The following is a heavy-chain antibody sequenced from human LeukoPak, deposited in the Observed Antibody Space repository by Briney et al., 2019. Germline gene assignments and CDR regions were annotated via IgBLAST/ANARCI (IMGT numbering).Heavy chain of an antibody. V-gene: IGHV3-21*01. Sequence: GGSLRLSCAASEFTFSSYSMNWVRQAPGKGLEWVSSISGSGSYIYYADSVKGRFTLSRDNAKSSLSLQMNSLRAEDTAVYYCARGSTRFDYWGQGALVTVSS. CDR1: EFTFSSYS. CDR2: ISGSGSYI. CDR3: ARGSTRFDY. J-gene: IGHJ4*02.